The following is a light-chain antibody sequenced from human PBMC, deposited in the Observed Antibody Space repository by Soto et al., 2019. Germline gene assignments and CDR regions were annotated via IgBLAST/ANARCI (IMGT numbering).Light chain of an antibody. J-gene: IGKJ1*01. CDR3: QHYARSVGT. Sequence: EIVLTQSPATLSLSPGERATVSCRASQSASSSYFAWYQQKSSQAPRLLISGTFNRATGIPDRFSGRGSWTDFTLTIKKLEAEDFEVYYCQHYARSVGTFGQGTRVEIK. CDR1: QSASSSY. CDR2: GTF. V-gene: IGKV3-20*01.